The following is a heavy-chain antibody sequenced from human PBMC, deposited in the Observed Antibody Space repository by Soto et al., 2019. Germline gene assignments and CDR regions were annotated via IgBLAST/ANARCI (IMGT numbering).Heavy chain of an antibody. Sequence: QVQLVQSGAEVKKPGASVKVSCKASGYTFTGYYMHWVRQAPGQGREWMGWINPNSGGTNYAQKFQGRVTMTRDTSSSTGYMELSRLRSDGTAVYYCARDLPGDDDAFDIWGQGTMVAVSS. CDR1: GYTFTGYY. CDR2: INPNSGGT. D-gene: IGHD2-21*01. V-gene: IGHV1-2*02. CDR3: ARDLPGDDDAFDI. J-gene: IGHJ3*02.